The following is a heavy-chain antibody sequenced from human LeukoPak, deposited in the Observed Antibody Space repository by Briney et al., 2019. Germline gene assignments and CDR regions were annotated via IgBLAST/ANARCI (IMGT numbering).Heavy chain of an antibody. CDR3: TRDYDFWSGYYSPTRGYFGY. CDR2: IRYDGSNK. V-gene: IGHV3-30*02. D-gene: IGHD3-3*01. Sequence: GGSLRLSCAASGFTFSGSGMHWVRQAPGKGLEWVTFIRYDGSNKYYTDSVKGRFTISRDYSKNTLYLQMDSLRAEDTAVYYCTRDYDFWSGYYSPTRGYFGYWDQGTLVTVSS. J-gene: IGHJ4*02. CDR1: GFTFSGSG.